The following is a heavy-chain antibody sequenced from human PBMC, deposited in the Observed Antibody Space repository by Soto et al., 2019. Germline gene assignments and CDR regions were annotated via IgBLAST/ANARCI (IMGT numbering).Heavy chain of an antibody. CDR1: GGIFSTYA. J-gene: IGHJ4*02. CDR2: IIPLFGTP. D-gene: IGHD3-10*01. V-gene: IGHV1-69*01. CDR3: ARDRDDYGSGNYYIRIDF. Sequence: QVQLVQSGAEVKKPGSSVKVSCKASGGIFSTYAISWVRQAPGQGLEWMGGIIPLFGTPNYAPRFQGSVTITADESTSTAYMELSRLRSEDTAVYYCARDRDDYGSGNYYIRIDFWGQGTLVTVSS.